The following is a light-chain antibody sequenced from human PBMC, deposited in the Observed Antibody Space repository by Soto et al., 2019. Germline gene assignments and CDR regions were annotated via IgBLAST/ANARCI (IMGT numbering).Light chain of an antibody. CDR1: QSVSSNF. J-gene: IGKJ2*02. CDR2: GAS. V-gene: IGKV3-20*01. Sequence: EIVLTQSPGTLSLSPGERATLSCRASQSVSSNFLAWYQQKPGQAPKLLISGASSRATGIPDRFSGSGSGTVFTLTISRLEPEDFALYYGQQYGSSPGTFVQGTKLEIK. CDR3: QQYGSSPGT.